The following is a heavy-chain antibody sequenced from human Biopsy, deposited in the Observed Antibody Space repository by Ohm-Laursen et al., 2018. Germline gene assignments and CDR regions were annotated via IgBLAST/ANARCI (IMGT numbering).Heavy chain of an antibody. CDR3: ARGPGKLWSGYYT. J-gene: IGHJ5*02. Sequence: SLRLSCAASGFTVSDNHISWVRQAPGKGLQWVSLIYSDGNTYYADSVKGRFTISRDIPRNTLYLQMNSLRAEDTAVDYCARGPGKLWSGYYTWGQGSLVSVSS. V-gene: IGHV3-53*01. CDR1: GFTVSDNH. CDR2: IYSDGNT. D-gene: IGHD3-3*01.